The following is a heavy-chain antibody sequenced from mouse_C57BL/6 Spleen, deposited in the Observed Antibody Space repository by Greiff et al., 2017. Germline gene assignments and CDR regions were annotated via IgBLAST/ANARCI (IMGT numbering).Heavy chain of an antibody. CDR1: GYAFSSSW. V-gene: IGHV1-82*01. J-gene: IGHJ4*01. CDR2: IYPGDGDT. CDR3: ARSDGNLRSGY. D-gene: IGHD2-1*01. Sequence: QVQLQQSGPELVKPGASVKISCKASGYAFSSSWMNWVKQRPGKGLEWIGRIYPGDGDTNYNGKFKGKATLTADKSSSTAYMQLSSLTSEDSAVYFCARSDGNLRSGYWGQGTSVTVSS.